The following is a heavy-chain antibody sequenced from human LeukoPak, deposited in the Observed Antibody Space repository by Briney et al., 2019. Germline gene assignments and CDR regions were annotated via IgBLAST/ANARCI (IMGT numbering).Heavy chain of an antibody. V-gene: IGHV4-4*07. CDR3: ARALPGYSYGSYYFDY. D-gene: IGHD5-18*01. Sequence: SETLSLTCTVAAASISSYYWSWIRQPAGKGLEWIGRIYTSGSTNYNPSLKSRVTMSVDTSKNQFSLKLSSVTAADTAVYYCARALPGYSYGSYYFDYWGQGTLVTVSS. J-gene: IGHJ4*02. CDR1: AASISSYY. CDR2: IYTSGST.